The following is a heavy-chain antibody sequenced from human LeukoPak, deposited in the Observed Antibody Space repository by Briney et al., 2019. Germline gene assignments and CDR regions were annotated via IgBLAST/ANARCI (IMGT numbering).Heavy chain of an antibody. CDR1: GYTFNGYY. J-gene: IGHJ1*01. CDR3: ARGVRSSSGYLSDYYQH. V-gene: IGHV1-2*02. Sequence: ASVKVSCKASGYTFNGYYINWVRQAPGQGLEWMGWINPDTGDTKYAQTFQGRVTMTRDTSIGTAYMELNRLRSDDTAVYYCARGVRSSSGYLSDYYQHWGQGSLVTVSS. CDR2: INPDTGDT. D-gene: IGHD6-13*01.